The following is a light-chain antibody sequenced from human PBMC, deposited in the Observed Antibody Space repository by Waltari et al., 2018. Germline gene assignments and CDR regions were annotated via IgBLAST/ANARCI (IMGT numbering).Light chain of an antibody. V-gene: IGLV2-23*01. CDR1: SSDVGTYNF. CDR3: YSYAGSGTWV. CDR2: EGN. J-gene: IGLJ3*02. Sequence: QSALTQPASASGSPGQSINISCPGTSSDVGTYNFRSWYQQNPGKAPKLMIYEGNKRPSGVSNRFSGSKAGNTASLTISGLQAEDEADYYCYSYAGSGTWVFGGGTKLTVL.